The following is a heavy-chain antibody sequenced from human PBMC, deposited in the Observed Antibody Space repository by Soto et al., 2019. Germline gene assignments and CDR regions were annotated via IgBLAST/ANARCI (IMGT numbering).Heavy chain of an antibody. D-gene: IGHD1-26*01. V-gene: IGHV4-34*01. CDR1: GGSFSVYY. Sequence: TSESLSLTCAVDGGSFSVYYWSWIRQPPGKGLEWIGEINHSGSTNYNPSLKSRVTISVDTSKNQFSLKLSSVTAADTAVYYCARGRTAGGSYWRWYTSDYWGQGTLVTVSS. CDR2: INHSGST. J-gene: IGHJ4*02. CDR3: ARGRTAGGSYWRWYTSDY.